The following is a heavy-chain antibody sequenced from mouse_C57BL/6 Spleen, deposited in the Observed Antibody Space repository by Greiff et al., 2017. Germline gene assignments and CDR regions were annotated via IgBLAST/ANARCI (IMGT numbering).Heavy chain of an antibody. V-gene: IGHV1-26*01. D-gene: IGHD1-2*01. Sequence: EVQLQQSGPELVKPGASVKISCKASGYTFTDYYMNWVKQSHGKSLEWIGDINPNNGGTSYNQKFKGKATLTVDKSSSTAYMELRSLTSEDSAVYYCARPRLGPFDYWGQGTTLTVSS. J-gene: IGHJ2*01. CDR3: ARPRLGPFDY. CDR1: GYTFTDYY. CDR2: INPNNGGT.